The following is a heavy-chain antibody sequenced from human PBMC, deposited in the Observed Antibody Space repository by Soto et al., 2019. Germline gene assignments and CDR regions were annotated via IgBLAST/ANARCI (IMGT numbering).Heavy chain of an antibody. D-gene: IGHD2-15*01. CDR3: ARETIGYCSGGSCKSDAFDI. V-gene: IGHV1-46*01. CDR2: INPSGGST. J-gene: IGHJ3*02. CDR1: GYTFTSYY. Sequence: GASVKVSCKASGYTFTSYYMHWVRQAPGQGLEWMGIINPSGGSTSYAQKFQGRVTMTRDTSTSTVYMELSSLRSEDTDVYYCARETIGYCSGGSCKSDAFDIWG.